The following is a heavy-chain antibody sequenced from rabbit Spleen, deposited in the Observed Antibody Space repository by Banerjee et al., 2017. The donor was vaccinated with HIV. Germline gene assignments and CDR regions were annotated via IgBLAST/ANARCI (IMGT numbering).Heavy chain of an antibody. D-gene: IGHD1-1*01. V-gene: IGHV1S45*01. Sequence: QELLVESGGGLVQPGGSLTLTCTASGFSFSSNWICWVRQAPGKGLEWIACIDTNDGDTDYANWPKGRFTISKTSSTTVTLQMTSLTAADTATYFCARNYVNAFDPWGQGTLVTVS. J-gene: IGHJ2*01. CDR2: IDTNDGDT. CDR1: GFSFSSNW. CDR3: ARNYVNAFDP.